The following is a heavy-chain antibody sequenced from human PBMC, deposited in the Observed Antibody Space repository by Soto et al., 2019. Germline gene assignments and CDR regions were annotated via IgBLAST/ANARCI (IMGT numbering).Heavy chain of an antibody. V-gene: IGHV3-33*01. CDR2: IWYDGSNK. CDR1: GFTFSSYG. J-gene: IGHJ5*02. D-gene: IGHD2-2*01. CDR3: ARGPYFVAPAAGFDP. Sequence: QVQLVESGGGVVQPGRSLRLSCAASGFTFSSYGMHWVRQAPGKGLEWVAVIWYDGSNKYYADSVKGRFTISRDNSKNTLYLQMNSLRAEDTAVYYCARGPYFVAPAAGFDPWGQGTLVTVSS.